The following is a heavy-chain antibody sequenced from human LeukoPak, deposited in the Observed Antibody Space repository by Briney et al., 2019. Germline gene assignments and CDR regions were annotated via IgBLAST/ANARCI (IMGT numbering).Heavy chain of an antibody. D-gene: IGHD3-22*01. J-gene: IGHJ3*02. V-gene: IGHV1-69*05. CDR1: GGTFSSYA. Sequence: ASVKVSCKASGGTFSSYAISWVRQAPGQGLEWMGRFIPIFGTANYAQKFQGRVTITTDESTSTAYMELSSLRSEDTAVYYCARDSGRRYYYDSSGYYFDAFDIWGQGTMVTVSS. CDR2: FIPIFGTA. CDR3: ARDSGRRYYYDSSGYYFDAFDI.